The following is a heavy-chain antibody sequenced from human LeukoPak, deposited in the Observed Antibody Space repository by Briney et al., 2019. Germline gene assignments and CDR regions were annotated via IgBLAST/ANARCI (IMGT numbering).Heavy chain of an antibody. V-gene: IGHV3-21*01. CDR1: GFTFSSYS. Sequence: GQSLRLSCAGSGFTFSSYSMNWVRQAPGKWLEWDPSMGSSGTNGYYADSVKGRFIISRDNAKNSLFLQMNSLRAEDSALYYCVRELGAPAAGAFDIWGQGTLVTVSS. J-gene: IGHJ3*02. D-gene: IGHD3-3*02. CDR2: MGSSGTNG. CDR3: VRELGAPAAGAFDI.